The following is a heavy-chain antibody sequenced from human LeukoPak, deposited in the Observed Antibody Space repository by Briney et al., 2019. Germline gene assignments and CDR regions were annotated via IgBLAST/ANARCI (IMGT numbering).Heavy chain of an antibody. CDR2: ISGSGGST. V-gene: IGHV3-23*01. Sequence: GGSLRLSCAASGFTFSSYAMSWVRQAPGKGLEWVSAISGSGGSTYYADSVKGRFTIFRGNSKNTLYLQMNSLRAEDTAVYYCAKGYSGGYRDAVDIWGQGTMVTVSS. CDR1: GFTFSSYA. J-gene: IGHJ3*02. CDR3: AKGYSGGYRDAVDI. D-gene: IGHD1-26*01.